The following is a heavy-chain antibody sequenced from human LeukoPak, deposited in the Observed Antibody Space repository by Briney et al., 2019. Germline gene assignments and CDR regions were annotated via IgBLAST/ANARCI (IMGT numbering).Heavy chain of an antibody. CDR3: VKGIPYCSSTSCYSTGYFDY. CDR2: ISSNGGST. J-gene: IGHJ4*02. Sequence: GGSLRLSCSASGFTFSSYAMHWVRQAPGKGLEYVSAISSNGGSTYYADSVKGRFTISRDNSKNTLYLQMSSLRAEDTAVYYCVKGIPYCSSTSCYSTGYFDYWGQGTLVTVSS. D-gene: IGHD2-2*01. V-gene: IGHV3-64D*06. CDR1: GFTFSSYA.